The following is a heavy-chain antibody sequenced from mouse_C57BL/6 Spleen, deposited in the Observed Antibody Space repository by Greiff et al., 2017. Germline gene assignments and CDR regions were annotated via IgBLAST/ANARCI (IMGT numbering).Heavy chain of an antibody. Sequence: QVQLQQPGAELVKPGASVKLSCKASGYTFTSYWMQWVKQRPGQGLEWIGEIDPSDSYTNYNQKFKGTATLTIDKSASTAYMQLSSLTAEDSAVYYCSRSKTAQGDDAMDCWGQGTSVTVAS. CDR1: GYTFTSYW. CDR2: IDPSDSYT. V-gene: IGHV1-50*01. J-gene: IGHJ4*01. D-gene: IGHD3-2*02. CDR3: SRSKTAQGDDAMDC.